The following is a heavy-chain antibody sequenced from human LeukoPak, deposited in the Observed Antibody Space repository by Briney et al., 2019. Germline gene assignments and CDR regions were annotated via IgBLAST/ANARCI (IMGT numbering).Heavy chain of an antibody. V-gene: IGHV3-48*01. D-gene: IGHD4-17*01. CDR1: GFTFSSYS. CDR2: ISGNSDTV. CDR3: ARDSYGDYFFDY. J-gene: IGHJ4*02. Sequence: PGGSLRLSCAASGFTFSSYSMNWVRQAPGKGLERVSYISGNSDTVYYADSVKGRFTISRDNAKNSLYLQMNSLRAEDTAVYYCARDSYGDYFFDYWGQGTLVTVSS.